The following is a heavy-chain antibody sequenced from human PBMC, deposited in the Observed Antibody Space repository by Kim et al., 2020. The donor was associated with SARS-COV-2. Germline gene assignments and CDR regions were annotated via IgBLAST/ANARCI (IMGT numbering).Heavy chain of an antibody. J-gene: IGHJ4*02. CDR1: GFTFSGSS. CDR2: IRSKANSYAT. CDR3: TWFGGVVDY. Sequence: GGSLRLSCAASGFTFSGSSMHWVRQASGKGLEWVGRIRSKANSYATAYAASVKGRFTISRDDSKNTAYLQMNSLKTEDTAVYYCTWFGGVVDYWGQGTLVTVSS. V-gene: IGHV3-73*01. D-gene: IGHD3-16*01.